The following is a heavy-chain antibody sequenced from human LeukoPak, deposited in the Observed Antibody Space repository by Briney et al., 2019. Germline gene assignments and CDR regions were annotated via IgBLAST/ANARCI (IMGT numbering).Heavy chain of an antibody. CDR3: ASYLTSIPSGMDV. V-gene: IGHV3-74*01. Sequence: GGSLRLSCAASGFTFSSYWMHWLRQEPRKGLVWVSRISTDGSSRSYADSVKGRFTISRDNGKNTLYLQTNSLRAEDTAVYYCASYLTSIPSGMDVWGQGATVTVSS. J-gene: IGHJ6*02. D-gene: IGHD2/OR15-2a*01. CDR2: ISTDGSSR. CDR1: GFTFSSYW.